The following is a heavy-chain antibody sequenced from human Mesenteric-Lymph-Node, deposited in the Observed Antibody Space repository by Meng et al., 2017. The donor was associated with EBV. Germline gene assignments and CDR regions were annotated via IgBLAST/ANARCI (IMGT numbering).Heavy chain of an antibody. V-gene: IGHV4-39*07. J-gene: IGHJ5*02. CDR3: ARGGRFCRSTGCYTIWFDP. CDR1: GGSIGSSSTF. Sequence: QWQASGPRQVKISETLYPTSTVSGGSIGSSSTFWGWIRQPPGKGLEWIGSIYYSGTTYYNPSLKSRIIISEDTSKNQFFLKLSSVTAADTAVYYCARGGRFCRSTGCYTIWFDPWGQGTLVTVSS. D-gene: IGHD2-2*02. CDR2: IYYSGTT.